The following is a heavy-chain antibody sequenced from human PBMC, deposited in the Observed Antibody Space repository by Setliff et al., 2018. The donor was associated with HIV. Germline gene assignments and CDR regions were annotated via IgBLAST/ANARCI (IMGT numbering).Heavy chain of an antibody. CDR1: GGSFSEYY. CDR3: ARGGTAAAGYLDN. J-gene: IGHJ4*02. V-gene: IGHV4-34*01. Sequence: PSETLSLTCAVYGGSFSEYYWSWVRQPPGKGLEWLGEISHSGTTNYNPSLKSRLTILVDTSKKQFSVKLSSVTAADTAVYYCARGGTAAAGYLDNWGQGTPVTFCS. CDR2: ISHSGTT. D-gene: IGHD6-13*01.